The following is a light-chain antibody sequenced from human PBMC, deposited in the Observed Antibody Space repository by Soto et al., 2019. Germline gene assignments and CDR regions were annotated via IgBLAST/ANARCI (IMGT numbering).Light chain of an antibody. CDR1: QSLSGN. V-gene: IGKV3-15*01. CDR3: QQYSNWPPWT. Sequence: EIVMTQSPATLAVSPGETATLSCRASQSLSGNLAWYQQKPGQAPRLLLFRASTRATAVPARFSGSGSGTEFTLTISGLQSEDFAVYYCQQYSNWPPWTFGPGTKVEIK. CDR2: RAS. J-gene: IGKJ1*01.